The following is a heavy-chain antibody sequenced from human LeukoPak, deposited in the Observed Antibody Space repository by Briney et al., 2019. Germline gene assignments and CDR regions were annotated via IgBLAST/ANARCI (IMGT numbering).Heavy chain of an antibody. CDR1: GYNFPSYG. Sequence: GASVKVSCKPSGYNFPSYGINWVRQAPGQGLEWMGWIRPHTGETNSAQRFQDRVTMTTATSTTTAYMELRSLRFDDTAVYYCARDRGGKGSAIFYWGQGSLVTVSS. V-gene: IGHV1-18*01. CDR2: IRPHTGET. D-gene: IGHD2-2*01. J-gene: IGHJ4*02. CDR3: ARDRGGKGSAIFY.